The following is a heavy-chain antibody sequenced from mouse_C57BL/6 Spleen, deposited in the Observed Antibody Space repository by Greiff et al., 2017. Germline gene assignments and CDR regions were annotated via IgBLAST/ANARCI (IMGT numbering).Heavy chain of an antibody. CDR3: ARSAHDYGGTWFAY. CDR2: IHPNSGST. J-gene: IGHJ3*01. CDR1: GYTFTSYW. D-gene: IGHD2-4*01. Sequence: QVQLQQPGAELVKPGASVKLSCKASGYTFTSYWMHWVKQRPGQGLEWIGMIHPNSGSTNYNEKFKSKATLTVDKSSSTAYMQLSSLTSEDSAVYYCARSAHDYGGTWFAYWGQGTLVTVSA. V-gene: IGHV1-64*01.